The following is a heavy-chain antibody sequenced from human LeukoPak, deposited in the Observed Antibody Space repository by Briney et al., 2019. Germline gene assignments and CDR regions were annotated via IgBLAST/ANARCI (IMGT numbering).Heavy chain of an antibody. V-gene: IGHV3-21*04. CDR1: GFTFSSYS. CDR2: ISSSSSYI. D-gene: IGHD3-9*01. Sequence: GGSLRLSCAASGFTFSSYSMNWVRQAPGKGLEWVSSISSSSSYIYYADSVKGRFTISRDNAKNSLYLQMNSLRAEDTALYYCAKGPGVRYFDWLSWFDPWGQGTLVTVSS. J-gene: IGHJ5*02. CDR3: AKGPGVRYFDWLSWFDP.